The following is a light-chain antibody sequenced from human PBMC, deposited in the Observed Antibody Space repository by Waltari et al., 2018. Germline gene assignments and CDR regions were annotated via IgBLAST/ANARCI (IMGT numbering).Light chain of an antibody. Sequence: DVVMTQSPLSLPVTLGQPASISCRSSQSLVHSDGNTYLNWFQQRPGQSPRRLIYKVSNRDSGVPDRFSGSGSGTDFTLKISRVEAEDGGVYYCMQGTHWLSFGQGTKVENK. CDR3: MQGTHWLS. CDR1: QSLVHSDGNTY. J-gene: IGKJ1*01. CDR2: KVS. V-gene: IGKV2-30*02.